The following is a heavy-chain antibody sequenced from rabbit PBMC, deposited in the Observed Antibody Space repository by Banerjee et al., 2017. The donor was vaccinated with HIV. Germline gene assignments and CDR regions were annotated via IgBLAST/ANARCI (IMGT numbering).Heavy chain of an antibody. J-gene: IGHJ6*01. V-gene: IGHV1S40*01. D-gene: IGHD4-1*01. CDR2: IYAGTGGST. CDR1: GFSFSSSYY. Sequence: QSLEESGGDLVKPGASLTLTCTASGFSFSSSYYMCWVRQAPGKGLEWIACIYAGTGGSTYFANWAKGRFTISKTSSITVTLQMASLTAADTATYFCARDLAGVIGWNFGLWGQGTLVTVS. CDR3: ARDLAGVIGWNFGL.